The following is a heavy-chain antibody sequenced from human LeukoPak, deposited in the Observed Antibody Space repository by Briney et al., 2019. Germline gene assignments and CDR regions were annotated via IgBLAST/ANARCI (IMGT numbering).Heavy chain of an antibody. CDR1: GFTVSTNY. V-gene: IGHV3-66*01. D-gene: IGHD5-18*01. CDR2: IYSGGST. Sequence: GGSLRLSCAASGFTVSTNYMSWVRQAPGKGLEWVSVIYSGGSTYYADSVKGRFTISRDNFKNTLYLQMNSLRAEDTAVYYCASDTVHRAVGIDYWGQGTLVTVSS. CDR3: ASDTVHRAVGIDY. J-gene: IGHJ4*02.